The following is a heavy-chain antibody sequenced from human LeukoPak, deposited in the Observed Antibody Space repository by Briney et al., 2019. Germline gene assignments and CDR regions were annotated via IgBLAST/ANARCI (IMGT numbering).Heavy chain of an antibody. CDR3: ARMRRSGWYYSY. CDR1: GGSFSGYY. V-gene: IGHV4-34*01. Sequence: SETLSLTCAVYGGSFSGYYWSWIRQPPGKGLEWIGEINHSGSTNYNPSLKSRVTISVDTSKNQFSLKLSSVTAADTAVYYCARMRRSGWYYSYWGQGTLVTVAS. D-gene: IGHD6-19*01. CDR2: INHSGST. J-gene: IGHJ4*02.